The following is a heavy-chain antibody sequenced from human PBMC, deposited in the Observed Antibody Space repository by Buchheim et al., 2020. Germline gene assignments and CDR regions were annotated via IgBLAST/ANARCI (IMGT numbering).Heavy chain of an antibody. Sequence: QVQLVESGGGVVQPGRSLRLSCAASGFTFSSYGMHWVRQAPGKGLEWVAVIWYDGSNKCYADSVKGRFTISRDNSKNTLYLQMNSLRAEDTAVYYCARSSSGYYYYYYYGMDVWGQGTT. J-gene: IGHJ6*02. D-gene: IGHD3-22*01. CDR2: IWYDGSNK. V-gene: IGHV3-33*01. CDR1: GFTFSSYG. CDR3: ARSSSGYYYYYYYGMDV.